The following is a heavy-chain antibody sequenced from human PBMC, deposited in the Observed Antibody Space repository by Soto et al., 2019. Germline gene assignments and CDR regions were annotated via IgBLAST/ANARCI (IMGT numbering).Heavy chain of an antibody. V-gene: IGHV4-59*01. D-gene: IGHD5-12*01. CDR1: GGSISSYY. Sequence: PSETLSLTCTVSGGSISSYYWSWIRQPPGKGLEWIGYIYYSGSTNYNPSLKSRVTISVDTSKNQFSLKLSSVTAADTAVYYCARDRSGGGYAYWGHGTLVTVS. J-gene: IGHJ4*01. CDR2: IYYSGST. CDR3: ARDRSGGGYAY.